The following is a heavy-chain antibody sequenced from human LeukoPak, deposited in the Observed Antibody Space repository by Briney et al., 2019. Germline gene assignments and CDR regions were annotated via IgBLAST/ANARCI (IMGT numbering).Heavy chain of an antibody. V-gene: IGHV1-18*01. CDR3: ARDLDAFDI. CDR2: ISAYNGNT. Sequence: GASVKVSCKASGYTFTSYGISCVRQAPGQGLEWMGWISAYNGNTNYAQKLQGRVTTTTDTSTSTAYMELRSLRSGDTAVYYCARDLDAFDIWGQGTMVTVSS. CDR1: GYTFTSYG. J-gene: IGHJ3*02.